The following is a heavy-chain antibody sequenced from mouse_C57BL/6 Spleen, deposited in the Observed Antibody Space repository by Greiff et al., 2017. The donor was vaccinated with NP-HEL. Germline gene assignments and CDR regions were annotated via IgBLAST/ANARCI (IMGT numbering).Heavy chain of an antibody. CDR3: ARGDGYYLDY. CDR2: ISDGGSYT. Sequence: DVMLVESGGGLVKPGGSLKLSCAASGFTFSSYAMSWVRQTPEKRLEWVATISDGGSYTYYPDNVKGRFTISRDNAKNNLYLQMSHLKSEDTAMYYCARGDGYYLDYWGQGTTLTVSS. D-gene: IGHD2-3*01. V-gene: IGHV5-4*03. J-gene: IGHJ2*01. CDR1: GFTFSSYA.